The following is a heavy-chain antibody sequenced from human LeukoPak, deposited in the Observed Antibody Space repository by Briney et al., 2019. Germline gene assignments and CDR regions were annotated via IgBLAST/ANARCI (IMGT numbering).Heavy chain of an antibody. D-gene: IGHD4-11*01. CDR1: GFTFTSYD. Sequence: ASVRVSCKASGFTFTSYDINWVRQATGQGLEWMGWMSPNSGNTGYAQKFQGRVTMTRNTAISTAYMELSSLRSEDTAVYYCATVADYDAFDIWGQGTMVTVSS. CDR2: MSPNSGNT. CDR3: ATVADYDAFDI. V-gene: IGHV1-8*01. J-gene: IGHJ3*02.